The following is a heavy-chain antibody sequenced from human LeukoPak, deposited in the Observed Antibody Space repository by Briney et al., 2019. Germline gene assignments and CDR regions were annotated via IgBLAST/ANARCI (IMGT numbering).Heavy chain of an antibody. CDR2: ISSSGSTI. J-gene: IGHJ5*02. D-gene: IGHD6-19*01. Sequence: GGSLRLSCAAAGFTFSSYSMNWVRQAPGKGLEWVSYISSSGSTIYYADSVKGRFTISRDNAKNSLYLQMNSLRAEDTAVYYCARDGSIAVKNWFDPWGQGTLVTVSS. V-gene: IGHV3-48*04. CDR1: GFTFSSYS. CDR3: ARDGSIAVKNWFDP.